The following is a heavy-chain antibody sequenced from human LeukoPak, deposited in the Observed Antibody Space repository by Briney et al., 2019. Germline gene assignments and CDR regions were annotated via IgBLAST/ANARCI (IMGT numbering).Heavy chain of an antibody. Sequence: GGSLRLSCAASGFTFSTYAINWVRQAPGKGLEWVSPVSGIGGSTYYADSVKGRFTISRDNSKNTLYLQMNSLRAEDTAVYYCSKGRDYGGNSGGYFDLWGRGTLVTVSS. V-gene: IGHV3-23*01. J-gene: IGHJ2*01. CDR3: SKGRDYGGNSGGYFDL. CDR2: VSGIGGST. D-gene: IGHD4-23*01. CDR1: GFTFSTYA.